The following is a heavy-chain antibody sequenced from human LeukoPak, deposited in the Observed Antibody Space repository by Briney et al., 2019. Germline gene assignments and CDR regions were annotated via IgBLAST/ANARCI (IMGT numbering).Heavy chain of an antibody. CDR3: ARGPGGRSGYYPLEDYYYYYYMDV. V-gene: IGHV1-18*01. CDR1: GYTFTTYD. Sequence: ASVKVSCKASGYTFTTYDISWLRQAPGQGLEWMGWISAYNGNTNYAQKLQGRVTMTTDTSTSTAYMELRSLRSDDTAVYYCARGPGGRSGYYPLEDYYYYYYMDVWGKGTTVTVSS. CDR2: ISAYNGNT. J-gene: IGHJ6*03. D-gene: IGHD3-22*01.